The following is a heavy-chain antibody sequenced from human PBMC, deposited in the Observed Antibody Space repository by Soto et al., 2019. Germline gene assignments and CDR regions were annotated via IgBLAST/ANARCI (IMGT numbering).Heavy chain of an antibody. CDR2: IIPILGIT. J-gene: IGHJ6*02. D-gene: IGHD2-21*01. CDR3: ANIRDGYRYYGMDV. V-gene: IGHV1-69*02. CDR1: GGTFSSYT. Sequence: GASVKVSCKASGGTFSSYTISWVRQAPGQGLEWMGRIIPILGITNYAQKFQGRVTITADKSTSTAYMELSSLRSEDTAVYYCANIRDGYRYYGMDVWGQGTTVTVSS.